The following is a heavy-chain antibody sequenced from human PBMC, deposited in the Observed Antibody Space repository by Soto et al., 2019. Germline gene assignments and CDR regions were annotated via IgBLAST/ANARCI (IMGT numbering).Heavy chain of an antibody. Sequence: GGALRLSCAASVFTFSNAWMSWVRQAPGKGLEWVGRIKSKTDGGTTDYAAPVKGRFTISRDDSKNTLYLQMNSLKTEDTAVYYCTTKYDSSGHWFDYWGQGTLVTVSS. CDR1: VFTFSNAW. J-gene: IGHJ4*02. V-gene: IGHV3-15*01. D-gene: IGHD3-22*01. CDR2: IKSKTDGGTT. CDR3: TTKYDSSGHWFDY.